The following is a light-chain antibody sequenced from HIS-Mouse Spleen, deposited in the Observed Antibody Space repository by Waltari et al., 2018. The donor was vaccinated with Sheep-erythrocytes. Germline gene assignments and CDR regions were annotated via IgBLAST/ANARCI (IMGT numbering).Light chain of an antibody. V-gene: IGLV2-11*01. Sequence: QSALTQPRSVSGSPGPSVTISCTGTSSDVGGYNYVSWYQQHPGKAPKLMIYDVSKRPSGVPDRLSGSKSGNPASLAISGLQAEDEADYYCCSYAGSDTLVFGGGTKLTVL. J-gene: IGLJ2*01. CDR2: DVS. CDR1: SSDVGGYNY. CDR3: CSYAGSDTLV.